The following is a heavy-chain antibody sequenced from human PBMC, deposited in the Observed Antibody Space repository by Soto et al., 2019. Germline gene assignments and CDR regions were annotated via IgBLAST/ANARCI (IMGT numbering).Heavy chain of an antibody. CDR3: AREALRYFDWLSSRSYYFDY. J-gene: IGHJ4*02. Sequence: SETLSLTCTVSGGSISSGDYYWSWIRQPPGKGLEWIGRIYTSGSTNYNPSLKSRVTMSVDTSKNQFSLKLSSVTAADTAVYYCAREALRYFDWLSSRSYYFDYWGQGTLVTVSS. V-gene: IGHV4-61*02. D-gene: IGHD3-9*01. CDR2: IYTSGST. CDR1: GGSISSGDYY.